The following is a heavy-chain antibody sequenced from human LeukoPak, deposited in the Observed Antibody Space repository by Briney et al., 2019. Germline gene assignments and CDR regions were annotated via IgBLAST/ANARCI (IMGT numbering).Heavy chain of an antibody. CDR1: GGPISSNSYY. V-gene: IGHV4-39*07. D-gene: IGHD4-23*01. CDR2: IYYSGST. CDR3: ARVTAYGGNSRAFDI. Sequence: SETLSLTCTVSGGPISSNSYYWGWIRQPPEKGLEWIGTIYYSGSTYYNPSLKSRVTISVDTSKNQFSLKLSSVTAADTAVYYCARVTAYGGNSRAFDIWGQGTMVTVSS. J-gene: IGHJ3*02.